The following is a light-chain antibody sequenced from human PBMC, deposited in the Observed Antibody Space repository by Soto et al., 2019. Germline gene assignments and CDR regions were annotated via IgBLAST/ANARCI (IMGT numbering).Light chain of an antibody. CDR1: STDVGGYNY. J-gene: IGLJ1*01. V-gene: IGLV2-14*01. CDR2: EVS. CDR3: SSYTSSSTYV. Sequence: LTQPASVSGSPGQSITISCTGSSTDVGGYNYVSWYQQHPGKAPKVMIYEVSNRPSGVSNRFSGSKSGNTASLTISGLQAEDEADYYCSSYTSSSTYVFGTGTKVTVL.